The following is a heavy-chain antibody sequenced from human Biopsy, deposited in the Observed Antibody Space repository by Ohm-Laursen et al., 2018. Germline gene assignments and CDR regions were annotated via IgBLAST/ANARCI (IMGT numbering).Heavy chain of an antibody. Sequence: SLRLSCAASGFTFTSYGMHWVRQAPGKGLEWVAVISYDGSGEYYADSLQGRFTISRDNPKNTVDLQMNSLRAEDTAVYFCARDEKRWDYSNYFSWHFDLSGRGTLVTVSS. V-gene: IGHV3-30*03. J-gene: IGHJ2*01. CDR3: ARDEKRWDYSNYFSWHFDL. CDR1: GFTFTSYG. CDR2: ISYDGSGE. D-gene: IGHD4-11*01.